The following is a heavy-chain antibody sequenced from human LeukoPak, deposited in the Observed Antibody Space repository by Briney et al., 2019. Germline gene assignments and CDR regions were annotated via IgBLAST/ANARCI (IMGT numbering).Heavy chain of an antibody. CDR1: GFTFSSYG. Sequence: GGSLRLSCAASGFTFSSYGMHWVRQAPGKGLEWVAVISYDGSNKYYADSVKGRFTISRDNSKNTLYLQMNSLRAEDTAVYYCAKDLDNVPGDYWGQGTLVTVSS. J-gene: IGHJ4*02. CDR3: AKDLDNVPGDY. D-gene: IGHD1-14*01. CDR2: ISYDGSNK. V-gene: IGHV3-30*18.